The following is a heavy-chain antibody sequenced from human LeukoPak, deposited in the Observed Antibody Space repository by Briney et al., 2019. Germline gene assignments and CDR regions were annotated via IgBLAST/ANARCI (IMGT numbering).Heavy chain of an antibody. V-gene: IGHV4-34*01. CDR3: AREALETYVWGSYRYYFDY. Sequence: SETLSLTCAVYGGSFSGCYWSWIRQPPGKGLEWIGEINHSGSTNYNPSLKSRVTISVDTSKNQFSLKLSSVTAADTAVYYCAREALETYVWGSYRYYFDYWGQGTLVTVSS. CDR1: GGSFSGCY. J-gene: IGHJ4*02. CDR2: INHSGST. D-gene: IGHD3-16*02.